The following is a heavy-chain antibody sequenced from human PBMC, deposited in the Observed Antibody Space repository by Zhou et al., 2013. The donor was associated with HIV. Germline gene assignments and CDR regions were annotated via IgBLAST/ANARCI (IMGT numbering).Heavy chain of an antibody. D-gene: IGHD2-15*01. CDR3: ARDLLPTSSWTDYYYYGMDV. Sequence: QVQLVQTGAEVRNPGASVKVSCKASGYSLSAYYMHWVRQAPGQGLEWMGGIIPIFDTSHYAQKFQGRVTITTDESTSTAYMELSSLRSEDTAVYYCARDLLPTSSWTDYYYYGMDVWGQGTTVTVSS. V-gene: IGHV1-69*01. CDR1: GYSLSAYY. J-gene: IGHJ6*02. CDR2: IIPIFDTS.